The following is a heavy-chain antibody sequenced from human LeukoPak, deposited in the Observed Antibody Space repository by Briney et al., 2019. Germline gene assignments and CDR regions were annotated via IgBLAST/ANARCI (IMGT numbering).Heavy chain of an antibody. J-gene: IGHJ4*02. CDR1: GFTFSSYW. Sequence: GGSLRLSCAASGFTFSSYWMSWVRQAPGKGLEWVAVISYDGSNKYYADSVKGRFTISRDNSKNTLYLQMNSLRAEDTAVYYCVRDNGYEDYWGQGTLVTVSS. CDR3: VRDNGYEDY. D-gene: IGHD2-8*01. CDR2: ISYDGSNK. V-gene: IGHV3-30*03.